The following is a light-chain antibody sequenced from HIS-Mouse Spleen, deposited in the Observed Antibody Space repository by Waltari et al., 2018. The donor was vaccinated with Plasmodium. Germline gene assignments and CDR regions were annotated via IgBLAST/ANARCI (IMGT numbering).Light chain of an antibody. Sequence: SYELTQPPSVSVSPGQTARITCSGDALPKKYAYWYQQKSGQAPVLVIYEDSKRPSGITARFSGSSSATMATLTISGAQVEDEADYYCYSTDSSGNHRVFGGGTKLTVL. CDR3: YSTDSSGNHRV. V-gene: IGLV3-10*01. CDR2: EDS. J-gene: IGLJ3*02. CDR1: ALPKKY.